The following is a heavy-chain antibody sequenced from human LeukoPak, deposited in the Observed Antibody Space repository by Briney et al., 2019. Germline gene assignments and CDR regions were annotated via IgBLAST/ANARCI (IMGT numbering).Heavy chain of an antibody. CDR3: ARSLIAAAGTEYFQH. CDR2: IYYSGST. J-gene: IGHJ1*01. Sequence: PSETLSLTCTVSGGSISSYYWSWIRQPPGKGLEWIGYIYYSGSTNYNPSLKSRVTISVDTSKNQFSLKLSSVTAADTAVYYCARSLIAAAGTEYFQHWGQGTLVTVSS. D-gene: IGHD6-13*01. V-gene: IGHV4-59*01. CDR1: GGSISSYY.